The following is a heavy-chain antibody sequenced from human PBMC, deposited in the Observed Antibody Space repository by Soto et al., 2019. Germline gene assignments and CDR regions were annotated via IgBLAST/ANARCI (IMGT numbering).Heavy chain of an antibody. Sequence: PSETLSLTCSVSGGSISSGYYYWSWIRQPPGKGLEWIGNIYYSGNTYYNPSLKSRLIISIDTSKNKFSLTVGSVTAADTAVYYCASSSLYGMDVCGQGTTVTVSS. CDR1: GGSISSGYYY. J-gene: IGHJ6*02. V-gene: IGHV4-30-4*01. CDR3: ASSSLYGMDV. CDR2: IYYSGNT.